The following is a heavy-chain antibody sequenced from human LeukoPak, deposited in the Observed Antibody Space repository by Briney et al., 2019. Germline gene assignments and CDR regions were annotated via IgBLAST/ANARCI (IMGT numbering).Heavy chain of an antibody. V-gene: IGHV3-74*01. CDR2: INSDGSST. CDR1: GFTFSSYG. J-gene: IGHJ4*02. Sequence: AGGSLRLSCAASGFTFSSYGMHWVRQAPGKGLVWVSRINSDGSSTSYADSVKGRFTISRDNAKNTLYLQMNSLRAEDTAVYYCARVKYGDYANTDYWGQGTLVTVSS. CDR3: ARVKYGDYANTDY. D-gene: IGHD4-17*01.